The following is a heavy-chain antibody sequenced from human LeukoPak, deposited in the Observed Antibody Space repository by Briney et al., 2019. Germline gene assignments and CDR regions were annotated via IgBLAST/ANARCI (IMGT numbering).Heavy chain of an antibody. Sequence: GGSLRLSCAASGFTFSSYAMHWVRQAPGKGLEWVAVISYDGSNKYYVDSVKGRFTISRDNSKNTLYLQMNSLRAEDTAVYYCARDLGLLNDYWGQGTLVTVSS. D-gene: IGHD5-18*01. J-gene: IGHJ4*02. V-gene: IGHV3-30-3*01. CDR1: GFTFSSYA. CDR3: ARDLGLLNDY. CDR2: ISYDGSNK.